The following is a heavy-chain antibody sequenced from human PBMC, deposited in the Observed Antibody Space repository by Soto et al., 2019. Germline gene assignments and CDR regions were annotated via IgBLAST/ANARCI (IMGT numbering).Heavy chain of an antibody. CDR2: INHSGST. J-gene: IGHJ4*02. CDR1: GGSFSGYY. Sequence: SETLSLTCAVYGGSFSGYYWSWIRQPPGKGLEWIGEINHSGSTNYNPSLKSRVTIPVDTSKNQFSLKLSSVTAADTAVYYCAREAYDFWSGYYIGYWGQGTLVTLSS. V-gene: IGHV4-34*01. CDR3: AREAYDFWSGYYIGY. D-gene: IGHD3-3*01.